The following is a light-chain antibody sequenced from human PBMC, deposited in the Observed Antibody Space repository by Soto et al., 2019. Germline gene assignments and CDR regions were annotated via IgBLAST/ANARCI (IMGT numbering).Light chain of an antibody. CDR3: QQRYSFTRT. CDR1: QGISTY. V-gene: IGKV1-39*01. J-gene: IGKJ1*01. CDR2: AAF. Sequence: DIQMTQSPSTLSASVGDRVTITCLASQGISTYLNWYQKKPGKDPNILIHAAFNLQSGVPSRFSGSGSGTDFTLTISSLQTEDFATYDCQQRYSFTRTFGQGTKVDIK.